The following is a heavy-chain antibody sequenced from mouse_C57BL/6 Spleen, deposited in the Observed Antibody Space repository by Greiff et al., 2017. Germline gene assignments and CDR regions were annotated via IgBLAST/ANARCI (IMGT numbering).Heavy chain of an antibody. CDR3: SRDVYGNSAWFAY. D-gene: IGHD2-1*01. Sequence: EVQLQESGPGLVKPSQSLSLTCSVTGYSITSGYYWNWIRQFPGNKLEWMGYISYDGSNNYNPSLKNRISITRDTSKNQFFLKLNSVTTEDTATYYCSRDVYGNSAWFAYWGQGTLVTVSA. CDR2: ISYDGSN. V-gene: IGHV3-6*01. CDR1: GYSITSGYY. J-gene: IGHJ3*01.